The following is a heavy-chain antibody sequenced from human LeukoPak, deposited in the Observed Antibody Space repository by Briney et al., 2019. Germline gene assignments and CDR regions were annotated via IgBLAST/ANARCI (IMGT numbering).Heavy chain of an antibody. CDR3: AKDLDCYGATSAYLDP. Sequence: PGGSLRLSCAASGFTFCSYPMSWVRPAPGKGLEWVSGLSGSGRTVYYADSLKGRFTISRDNSKNTLYLQMSSLRAEDTAIYYCAKDLDCYGATSAYLDPWGQGTLVTVSS. J-gene: IGHJ5*02. CDR2: LSGSGRTV. CDR1: GFTFCSYP. D-gene: IGHD4-23*01. V-gene: IGHV3-23*01.